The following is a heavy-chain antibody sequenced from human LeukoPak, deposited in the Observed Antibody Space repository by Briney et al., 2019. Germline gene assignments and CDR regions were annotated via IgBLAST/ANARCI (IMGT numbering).Heavy chain of an antibody. CDR1: GFTFSTYR. Sequence: GGSLRLSCAASGFTFSTYRMSWVRQAPGKGLEWVAAIYNSGSTYYADSVKGRFTISRDSAKNSLYLQMNNLRAEDTAVYYCARDGYSSSSPRFFDYWGQGTLVTVSS. CDR2: IYNSGST. V-gene: IGHV3-66*01. CDR3: ARDGYSSSSPRFFDY. J-gene: IGHJ4*02. D-gene: IGHD6-6*01.